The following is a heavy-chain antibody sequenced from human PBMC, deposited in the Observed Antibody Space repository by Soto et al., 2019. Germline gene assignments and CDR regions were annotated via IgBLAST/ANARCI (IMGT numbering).Heavy chain of an antibody. V-gene: IGHV1-69*06. CDR3: ARGLRYFDWLSSYYYYGMDV. D-gene: IGHD3-9*01. CDR1: GGTFSSYA. J-gene: IGHJ6*02. Sequence: SVKVSCKASGGTFSSYAISWVRQAPGQGLEWMGGIIPIFGTANYAQKFQGRVTITADKSTSTAYMELSGLRSEDTAVYYCARGLRYFDWLSSYYYYGMDVWGQGTTVTVSS. CDR2: IIPIFGTA.